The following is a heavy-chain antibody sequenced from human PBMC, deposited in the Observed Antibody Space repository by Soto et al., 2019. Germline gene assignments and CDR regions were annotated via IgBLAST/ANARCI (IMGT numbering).Heavy chain of an antibody. D-gene: IGHD6-19*01. CDR2: ISAYNGNT. CDR3: ARGRVAVAGFDY. Sequence: XSVKVTLTASGCTLTSCGFLWGGRSPGQGLEWMGWISAYNGNTNYAQKLQGRDTMTTDTSTSTACMRLRSLRSYYSAGYYCARGRVAVAGFDYWGQGTLVTVSS. V-gene: IGHV1-18*04. CDR1: GCTLTSCG. J-gene: IGHJ4*02.